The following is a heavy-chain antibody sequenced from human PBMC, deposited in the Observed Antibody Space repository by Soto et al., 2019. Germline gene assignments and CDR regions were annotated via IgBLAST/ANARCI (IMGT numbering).Heavy chain of an antibody. V-gene: IGHV4-34*01. J-gene: IGHJ4*02. CDR2: INHSGST. D-gene: IGHD2-15*01. Sequence: SETLSLTCAVYGGSVSGYYWSWIRQPPGKGLEWIGEINHSGSTNYNPSLKSRVTISVDTSKNQFSLKLSSVTAADTAVYYCARGSRAALNDYWGQGTLVTVSS. CDR1: GGSVSGYY. CDR3: ARGSRAALNDY.